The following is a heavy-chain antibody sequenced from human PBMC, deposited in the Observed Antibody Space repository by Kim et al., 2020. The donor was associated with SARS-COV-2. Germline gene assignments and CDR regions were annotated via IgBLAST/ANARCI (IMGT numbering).Heavy chain of an antibody. J-gene: IGHJ4*02. Sequence: ASVKVSCKASGYTFTGYYMHWVRQAPGQGLEWMGRINPNSGGTNYAQKFQGRVTMTRDTSISTAYMELSRLRSDDTAVYYCARGSDYYGDYEDFDYWGQGTLVTVSS. CDR2: INPNSGGT. CDR1: GYTFTGYY. V-gene: IGHV1-2*06. CDR3: ARGSDYYGDYEDFDY. D-gene: IGHD4-17*01.